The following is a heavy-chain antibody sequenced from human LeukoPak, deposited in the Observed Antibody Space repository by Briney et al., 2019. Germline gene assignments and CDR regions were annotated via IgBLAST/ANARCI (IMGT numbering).Heavy chain of an antibody. CDR1: GGSISSYY. Sequence: SETLSLTCTVSGGSISSYYWSWIRQPAGKGLEWIGRIYTSGSTNYNPSLKSRVTMSVDTSKNQFSLKLSSVTAADTAAYYCARDMAVAAPYYYYGMDVWGQGTTVTVSS. V-gene: IGHV4-4*07. D-gene: IGHD6-19*01. J-gene: IGHJ6*02. CDR2: IYTSGST. CDR3: ARDMAVAAPYYYYGMDV.